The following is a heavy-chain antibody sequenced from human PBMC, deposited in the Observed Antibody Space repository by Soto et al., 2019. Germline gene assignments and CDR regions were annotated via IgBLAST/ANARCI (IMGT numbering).Heavy chain of an antibody. CDR3: ARNLYNTGSFDH. CDR2: MTPISGDT. D-gene: IGHD3-10*01. J-gene: IGHJ4*02. Sequence: QVQLVQPGAEVKKPGASVKVSCKASGYTFTNYDINWVRQATGQGLEWVGWMTPISGDTGYAQNFQGRVTMTRDTPRSTAYLELSSLTSEDTAVYYCARNLYNTGSFDHWGQGTLVTVSS. V-gene: IGHV1-8*02. CDR1: GYTFTNYD.